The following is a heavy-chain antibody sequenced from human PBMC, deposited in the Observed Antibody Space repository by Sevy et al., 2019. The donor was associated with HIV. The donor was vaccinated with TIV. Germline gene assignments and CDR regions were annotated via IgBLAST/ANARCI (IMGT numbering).Heavy chain of an antibody. CDR1: GGSISSGGYY. CDR3: ARLLGGSYYLDY. Sequence: SETLSLTCTVSGGSISSGGYYWSWIRQHPGKGLEWIGYIYYSGSTYYNPSLKSRVTISVDTSKNQFSLKLSPVTAADTAVYYCARLLGGSYYLDYWGQGTLVTVSS. CDR2: IYYSGST. V-gene: IGHV4-31*03. J-gene: IGHJ4*02. D-gene: IGHD1-26*01.